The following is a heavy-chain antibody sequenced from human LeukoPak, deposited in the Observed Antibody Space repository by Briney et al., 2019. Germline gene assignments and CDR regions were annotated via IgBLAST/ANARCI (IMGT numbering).Heavy chain of an antibody. CDR2: INHSGST. CDR1: GGSSTGYY. V-gene: IGHV4-34*01. J-gene: IGHJ4*02. CDR3: ARVQPPIDYDSSGYYFGGVDY. D-gene: IGHD3-22*01. Sequence: PSGTLSLTCAVYGGSSTGYYWSWIRQPPGKGREWIGEINHSGSTKYNPSLKSRVTISVDKSNNQFSLKLSSVTAADTGVYYCARVQPPIDYDSSGYYFGGVDYWGQGTRVTVSS.